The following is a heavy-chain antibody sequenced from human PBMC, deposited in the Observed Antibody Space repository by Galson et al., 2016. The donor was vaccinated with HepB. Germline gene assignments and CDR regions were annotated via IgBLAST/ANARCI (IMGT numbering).Heavy chain of an antibody. D-gene: IGHD3/OR15-3a*01. Sequence: SVKVSCKASGYIFTSYTIHWVRQAPGQRLEWTGWINAGYGYTKYSQKFQGRVTITRDTSASTAYMELSSLRSEDTAVYYCARGTVLPYGMDVWGQGTTVTVSS. CDR3: ARGTVLPYGMDV. V-gene: IGHV1-3*01. J-gene: IGHJ6*02. CDR2: INAGYGYT. CDR1: GYIFTSYT.